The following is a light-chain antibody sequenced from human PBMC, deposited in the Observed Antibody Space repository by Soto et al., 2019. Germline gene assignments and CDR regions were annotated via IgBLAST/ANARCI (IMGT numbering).Light chain of an antibody. CDR1: QRVSSN. CDR3: QQYDAWPLHIT. V-gene: IGKV3-15*01. J-gene: IGKJ5*01. Sequence: VITQSPATLSVSPGERANLSCRASQRVSSNLAWYQQKTGQAPRLVIYGAFTRATGFPARFSGSGSGTEFTLNISSLQSEDFAVYYCQQYDAWPLHITVGQGTRLEIK. CDR2: GAF.